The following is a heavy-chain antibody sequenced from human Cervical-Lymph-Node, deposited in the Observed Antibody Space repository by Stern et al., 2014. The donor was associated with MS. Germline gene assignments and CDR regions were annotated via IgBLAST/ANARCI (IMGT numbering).Heavy chain of an antibody. V-gene: IGHV1-2*02. CDR2: INPKNVDT. J-gene: IGHJ5*02. D-gene: IGHD5-24*01. CDR1: GFRFTDYY. Sequence: VQLVQSGAEVKKPGASVKVSCATSGFRFTDYYIHWVRQAPGQGLEWMGCINPKNVDTHAAQKFQGRFTMTRDTSISTGYMELNSLKSDDTAMYYCGRGIKTFDPWGQGTLVTVSS. CDR3: GRGIKTFDP.